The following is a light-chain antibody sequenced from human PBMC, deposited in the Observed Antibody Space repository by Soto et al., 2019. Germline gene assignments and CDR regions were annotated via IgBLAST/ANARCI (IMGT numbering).Light chain of an antibody. V-gene: IGKV1-5*03. CDR2: QAS. CDR3: QQYITYSRT. Sequence: DIQMTQSPSTLSASVGDRVTITCRASQSISTWSAWYQHKPGKAPKLLIYQASSLEGGVPSRFSGSGSGTEFTLTISSLQPDDFATYYCQQYITYSRTFGQGTKVDIK. J-gene: IGKJ1*01. CDR1: QSISTW.